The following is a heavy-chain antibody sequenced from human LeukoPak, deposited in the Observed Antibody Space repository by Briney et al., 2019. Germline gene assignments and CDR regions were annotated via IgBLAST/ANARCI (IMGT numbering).Heavy chain of an antibody. J-gene: IGHJ4*02. Sequence: ASVKVSCKASGYTSTGYYTHWVRQAPGQGLEWMGWINPNSGGTNYAQKFQGWVTMTRDTSISTAYMELSRLRSDDTAVYYCARGVAGTEPFDYWGQGTLVTVPS. D-gene: IGHD6-19*01. V-gene: IGHV1-2*04. CDR1: GYTSTGYY. CDR2: INPNSGGT. CDR3: ARGVAGTEPFDY.